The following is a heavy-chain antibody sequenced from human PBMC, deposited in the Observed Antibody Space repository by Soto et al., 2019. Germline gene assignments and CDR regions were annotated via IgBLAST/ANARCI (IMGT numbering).Heavy chain of an antibody. CDR1: RFSSSSYV. CDR3: ARGGGYCTPTSCAIDS. D-gene: IGHD2-8*01. CDR2: VSLTGDRT. V-gene: IGHV3-23*01. Sequence: GGSLRLSCVASRFSSSSYVMSWVRQAAGKGLEWVSRVSLTGDRTNYAGSVKGRFTVSRDNFKNTLYLEMDSLRPEDTAIYYCARGGGYCTPTSCAIDSWGRGTPVTVSS. J-gene: IGHJ4*02.